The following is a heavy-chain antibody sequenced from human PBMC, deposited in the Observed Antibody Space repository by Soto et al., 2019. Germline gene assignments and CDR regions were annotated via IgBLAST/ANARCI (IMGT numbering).Heavy chain of an antibody. J-gene: IGHJ6*02. Sequence: ASVKVSCKASGYTFTSYGISWVRQAPGQGLEWMGWISAYNGNTNYAQKLQGRVTMTTDTSTSTAYMELRSLRSDDTAVYYCARDRRMAVAGTSRNYYYYYGMDVWGQGTTVTVSS. CDR3: ARDRRMAVAGTSRNYYYYYGMDV. V-gene: IGHV1-18*04. D-gene: IGHD6-19*01. CDR2: ISAYNGNT. CDR1: GYTFTSYG.